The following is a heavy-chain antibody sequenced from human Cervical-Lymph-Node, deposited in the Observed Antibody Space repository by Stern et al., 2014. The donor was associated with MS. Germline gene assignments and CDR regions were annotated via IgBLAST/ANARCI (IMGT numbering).Heavy chain of an antibody. Sequence: QVQLQQWGAGLLKPSETLSLTCAVSGGSLNGYYWSWIRQTPGTGLEWLGEIYDRGRTAYNPSLKSPLTMSLDTSTNPFSLKLASVTAADTAVYYCARSGVAVRDFDYWGQGTLVAVSS. CDR3: ARSGVAVRDFDY. CDR1: GGSLNGYY. D-gene: IGHD6-19*01. V-gene: IGHV4-34*01. CDR2: IYDRGRT. J-gene: IGHJ4*02.